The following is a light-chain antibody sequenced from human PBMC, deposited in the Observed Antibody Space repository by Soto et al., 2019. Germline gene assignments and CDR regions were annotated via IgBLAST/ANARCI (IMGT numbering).Light chain of an antibody. J-gene: IGLJ1*01. Sequence: QSVLTQPPSASGTPGQRVTISCSGSSSNIGSNTVNWYQQLPGTAHKLLIYSNNQRPSGVPDRFSGSKSGTSASLAISGLQSEDEADYYCAAWDVSLNGLVFGTGTKLTVL. CDR3: AAWDVSLNGLV. CDR1: SSNIGSNT. CDR2: SNN. V-gene: IGLV1-44*01.